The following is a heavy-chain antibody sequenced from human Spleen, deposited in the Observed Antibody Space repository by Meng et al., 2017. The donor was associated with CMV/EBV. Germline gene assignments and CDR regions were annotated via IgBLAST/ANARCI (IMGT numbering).Heavy chain of an antibody. V-gene: IGHV3-23*03. CDR2: IYSGGTST. Sequence: GESLKISCAASGFTFSSYAMSWVRQAPGKGLEWVSIIYSGGTSTYYTDSVKGRFTISRDNSKNTLYLQMNSLRAEDTAVYYCAKAQYYDFWSGYPRAYYGMDVWGQGTTVTVSS. J-gene: IGHJ6*02. D-gene: IGHD3-3*01. CDR1: GFTFSSYA. CDR3: AKAQYYDFWSGYPRAYYGMDV.